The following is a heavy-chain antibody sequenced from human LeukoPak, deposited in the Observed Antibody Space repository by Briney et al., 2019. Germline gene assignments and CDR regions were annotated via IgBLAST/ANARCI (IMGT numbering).Heavy chain of an antibody. J-gene: IGHJ4*02. V-gene: IGHV3-21*01. CDR3: ARVIAVAGTRAFHY. D-gene: IGHD6-19*01. Sequence: GGSLRLSCAASGFTFSSYSMNWVRQAPGKGLEGVSSISSSSSYIYYADSVKGRFTISRDNAKHSLYLQMNSLRAEDTAVYYCARVIAVAGTRAFHYWGQGTLVTVSS. CDR2: ISSSSSYI. CDR1: GFTFSSYS.